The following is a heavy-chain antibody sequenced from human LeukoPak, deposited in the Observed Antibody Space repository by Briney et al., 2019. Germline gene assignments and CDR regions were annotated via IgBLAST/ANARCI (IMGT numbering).Heavy chain of an antibody. CDR3: ARGYYDSSGYYPDAFDI. J-gene: IGHJ3*02. D-gene: IGHD3-22*01. Sequence: PSETLSLTCTVSGDSISSGNYWGWIRQPPGKGLEWIGSIFHTGSTYFNLSLKSRVTISVDTSKSQFSLRLSSVTAADTAVYYCARGYYDSSGYYPDAFDIWGQGTMVTVSS. V-gene: IGHV4-38-2*02. CDR2: IFHTGST. CDR1: GDSISSGNY.